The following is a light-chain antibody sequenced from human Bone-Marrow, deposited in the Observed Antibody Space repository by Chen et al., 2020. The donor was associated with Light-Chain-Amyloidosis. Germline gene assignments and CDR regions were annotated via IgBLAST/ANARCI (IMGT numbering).Light chain of an antibody. J-gene: IGLJ3*02. CDR2: DVS. V-gene: IGLV2-14*01. CDR1: SSDVGGYNY. Sequence: QSALTQPASVSGSPGQSITISCTGTSSDVGGYNYVSWYQQHPGKAPILMIYDVSNRPPGVSNRVSGYKSGNTACLTISGRQAEAEADDYCSSDTSSSTLVFGGGTKLSVL. CDR3: SSDTSSSTLV.